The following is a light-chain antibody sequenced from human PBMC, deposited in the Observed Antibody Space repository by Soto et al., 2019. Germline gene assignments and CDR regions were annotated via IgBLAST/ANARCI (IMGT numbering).Light chain of an antibody. J-gene: IGKJ1*01. Sequence: EIVLTRSPATLSLSPGERATLSCRASQSVSSYLAWYQQKPGQAPRLLIYDASNRATGIPARFSGSGSGTEFTLTISSLQSEDFALYYCQQYNDWPLTFGQGTKVDIK. CDR2: DAS. V-gene: IGKV3-11*01. CDR3: QQYNDWPLT. CDR1: QSVSSY.